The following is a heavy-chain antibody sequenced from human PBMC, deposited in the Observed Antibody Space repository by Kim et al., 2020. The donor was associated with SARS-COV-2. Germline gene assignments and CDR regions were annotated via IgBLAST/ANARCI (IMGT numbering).Heavy chain of an antibody. CDR3: ARLDSDSGKYFWFDP. V-gene: IGHV4-4*02. Sequence: LRETLSLTCAVSNGSISGNWWTWVRQPPGKGLEWIGEIYHSGGTTYNPSLRSRVTISVDKPKNQFSLKLSSATAADTAVYYCARLDSDSGKYFWFDPWGQ. CDR1: NGSISGNW. CDR2: IYHSGGT. J-gene: IGHJ5*02. D-gene: IGHD1-26*01.